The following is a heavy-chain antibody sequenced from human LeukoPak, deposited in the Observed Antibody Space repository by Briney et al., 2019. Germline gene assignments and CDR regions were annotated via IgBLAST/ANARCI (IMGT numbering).Heavy chain of an antibody. V-gene: IGHV3-64*01. CDR1: GFTFSSYA. CDR3: ARGTSSYGYYYMDV. Sequence: GGSLRLSCEASGFTFSSYAMHWVRQAPGKGLEYVSAISSNGGSTYYANSVKGRFTISRDNSKNTLYLQMGSLRAEDMAVYYCARGTSSYGYYYMDVWGKGTTVTVSS. J-gene: IGHJ6*03. D-gene: IGHD6-6*01. CDR2: ISSNGGST.